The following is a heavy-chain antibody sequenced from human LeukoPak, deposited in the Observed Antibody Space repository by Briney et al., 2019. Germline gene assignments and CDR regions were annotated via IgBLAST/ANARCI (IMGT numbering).Heavy chain of an antibody. CDR2: INPNSGGT. Sequence: ASVSVSCKASGYTFTGYYMHWVRQAPGQGLEWMGWINPNSGGTNYAQKCQGRVTMTRDTSISTAYMELSRLRSDDTAVYYCARGGRSSGWYYFDYWGQGTLVTVSS. D-gene: IGHD6-19*01. CDR3: ARGGRSSGWYYFDY. CDR1: GYTFTGYY. J-gene: IGHJ4*02. V-gene: IGHV1-2*02.